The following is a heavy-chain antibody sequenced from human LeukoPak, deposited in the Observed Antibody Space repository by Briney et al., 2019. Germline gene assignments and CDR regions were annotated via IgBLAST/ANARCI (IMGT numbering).Heavy chain of an antibody. J-gene: IGHJ4*02. CDR2: IYNSGST. V-gene: IGHV4-30-4*01. CDR3: ARELKWLYDGSGYYELRSQFDY. CDR1: GGSVSSGSYY. Sequence: PSETLSLTCTVSGGSVSSGSYYWHWIRQPPGKGLEWIGYIYNSGSTDYSPSLKSRLAISVDTSKNQFSLNLNSVTAADTAVYYCARELKWLYDGSGYYELRSQFDYWGQGTLVTVSS. D-gene: IGHD3-22*01.